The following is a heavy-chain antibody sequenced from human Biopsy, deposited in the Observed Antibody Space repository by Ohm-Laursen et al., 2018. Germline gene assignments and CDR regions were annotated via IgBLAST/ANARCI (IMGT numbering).Heavy chain of an antibody. D-gene: IGHD3-10*01. CDR3: ARGTNYYGSGRNRHWFDP. CDR2: INDSGRT. Sequence: SETLSLTCAVYGESFSGYYCSWIRQPPGKGLEWIGEINDSGRTNYNPSLRSRVTFSVDTSKNQFSLKLSSVTAADTAVYYCARGTNYYGSGRNRHWFDPWGQGTQVTVSS. CDR1: GESFSGYY. J-gene: IGHJ5*02. V-gene: IGHV4-34*01.